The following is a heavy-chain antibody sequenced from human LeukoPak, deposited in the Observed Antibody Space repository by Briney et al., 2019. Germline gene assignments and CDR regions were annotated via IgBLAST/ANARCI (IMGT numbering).Heavy chain of an antibody. CDR3: TRTNYGDYNWFDP. D-gene: IGHD4-17*01. CDR2: IHYSGST. CDR1: GGDVSSGSYY. J-gene: IGHJ5*02. Sequence: SETLALTCTVPGGDVSSGSYYLSWIRQPPGQGLEWIGYIHYSGSTKYNPSLKRRVTMSVDTSKNQFSLKVTSVTAADTAIYYCTRTNYGDYNWFDPWGQGTLVTVSS. V-gene: IGHV4-61*01.